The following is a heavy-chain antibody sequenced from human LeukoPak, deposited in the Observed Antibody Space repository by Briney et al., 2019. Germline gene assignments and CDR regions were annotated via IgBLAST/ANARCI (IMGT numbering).Heavy chain of an antibody. CDR2: ISGSGGST. J-gene: IGHJ4*02. Sequence: GGSLRLSCAASGFTFSSYAMSWVRQAPGKGREWVSAISGSGGSTYYADSVKGRFTISRDNYKNTLYLQMNSLRAEDTAVYYCAKGYCSSTSCSYYFDYWGQGTLVTVSS. CDR1: GFTFSSYA. CDR3: AKGYCSSTSCSYYFDY. D-gene: IGHD2-2*01. V-gene: IGHV3-23*01.